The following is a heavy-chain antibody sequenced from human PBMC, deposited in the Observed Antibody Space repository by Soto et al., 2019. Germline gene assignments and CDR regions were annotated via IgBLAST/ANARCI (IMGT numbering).Heavy chain of an antibody. Sequence: VGSLRLSCAASGFTFSNALMTWVRQAPGKGLEWVGRIKSKSDGARTDYAAPVRGRFIISRDDSKNTLYLQMNSLKTENTAVYYCTTGLTILGVVIDPRGEGTLVTVYS. CDR1: GFTFSNAL. D-gene: IGHD3-3*01. V-gene: IGHV3-15*01. J-gene: IGHJ5*02. CDR3: TTGLTILGVVIDP. CDR2: IKSKSDGART.